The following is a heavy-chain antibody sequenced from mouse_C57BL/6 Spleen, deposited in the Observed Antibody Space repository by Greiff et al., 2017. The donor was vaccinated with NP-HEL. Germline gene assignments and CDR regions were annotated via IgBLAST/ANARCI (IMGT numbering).Heavy chain of an antibody. Sequence: EVQLQQSGPELVKPGDSVKISCKASGYSFTGYFMNWVMQSHGKSLEWIGRINPYNGDTFYNQKFKGKATLTVDKSSSTAHMELRSLTSEDSAVDYCAREGEGYSRHAMDYWGQGTSVTVSS. CDR2: INPYNGDT. V-gene: IGHV1-20*01. D-gene: IGHD2-3*01. CDR1: GYSFTGYF. J-gene: IGHJ4*01. CDR3: AREGEGYSRHAMDY.